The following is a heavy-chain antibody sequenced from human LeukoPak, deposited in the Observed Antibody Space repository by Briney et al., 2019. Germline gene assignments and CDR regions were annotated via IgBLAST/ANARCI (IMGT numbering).Heavy chain of an antibody. CDR2: IWYDGSNK. CDR3: ARSLDSSGYYYYGMDV. J-gene: IGHJ6*02. CDR1: GFTFGSYG. D-gene: IGHD3-22*01. V-gene: IGHV3-33*01. Sequence: PGGSLRLSCAAYGFTFGSYGMHWVRQAPGKGLEWVAAIWYDGSNKYYADSVKGRFTISRDNSKNTLYLQMNSLRAEDTAVYYCARSLDSSGYYYYGMDVWGQGTTVTVSS.